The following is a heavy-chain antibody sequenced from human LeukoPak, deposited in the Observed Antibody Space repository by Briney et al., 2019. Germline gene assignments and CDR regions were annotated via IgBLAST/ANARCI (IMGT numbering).Heavy chain of an antibody. Sequence: GGSLRLSCAASGFTFSSYAMSWVRQAPGKGLEWVSAISGSGGSTYYADSVKGRSTISRDNSKNTLYLQMNSLRAEDTAVYYCAKGVARGSGLYYYYGMDVWGQGTTVTVSS. CDR1: GFTFSSYA. V-gene: IGHV3-23*01. CDR2: ISGSGGST. J-gene: IGHJ6*02. CDR3: AKGVARGSGLYYYYGMDV. D-gene: IGHD3-10*01.